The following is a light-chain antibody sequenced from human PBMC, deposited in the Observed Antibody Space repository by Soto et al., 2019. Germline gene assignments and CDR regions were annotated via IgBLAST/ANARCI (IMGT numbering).Light chain of an antibody. J-gene: IGLJ3*02. CDR3: QSYDSSLTGSTV. CDR1: GSNIGAGYD. CDR2: GSI. Sequence: QSVLTQPPSVSGAPGQRVTISCSGAGSNIGAGYDVHWYQHLPGTAPKLLIYGSINRPSGVPDRFSGSKSGTSASLVITGLQADDEDDYYCQSYDSSLTGSTVFAGGTKLTVL. V-gene: IGLV1-40*01.